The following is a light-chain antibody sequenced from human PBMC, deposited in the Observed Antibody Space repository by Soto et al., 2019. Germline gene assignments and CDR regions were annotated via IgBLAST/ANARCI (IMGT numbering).Light chain of an antibody. CDR3: QQNYTSPWT. J-gene: IGKJ1*01. CDR2: AAS. CDR1: QSINTI. V-gene: IGKV1-39*01. Sequence: DIQMTQSPSSLSASLGATVSVTCRASQSINTILKGYQQRPGEAPKLLIYAASSLQSGVTSRFSGSGSGADFKLTIGSLQPEDFAHYYCQQNYTSPWTFGQGTKVEVK.